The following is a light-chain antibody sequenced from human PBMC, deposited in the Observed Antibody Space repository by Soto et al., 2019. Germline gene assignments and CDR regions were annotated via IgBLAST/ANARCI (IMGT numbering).Light chain of an antibody. CDR3: FSHRGAASNV. J-gene: IGLJ1*01. CDR2: GVT. CDR1: SSDVGAYNY. Sequence: QSVLTQPASVSGSPGQSITISCTGTSSDVGAYNYVSWYQQYPGKAPKLMIYGVTNRPSGVSNRFSGSKTGNTASLTISGLQAEDEADYYCFSHRGAASNVFGTGTNVTVL. V-gene: IGLV2-14*01.